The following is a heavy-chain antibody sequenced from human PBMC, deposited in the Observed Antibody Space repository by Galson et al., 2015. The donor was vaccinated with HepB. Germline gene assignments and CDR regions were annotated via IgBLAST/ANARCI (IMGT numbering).Heavy chain of an antibody. J-gene: IGHJ4*02. CDR2: IHYSGIT. CDR3: GRERGGRAYGDYNDY. V-gene: IGHV4-61*01. Sequence: SETLSLTCTVSGGSVSGGSYYWSWIRQPPGKGLEWIGYIHYSGITSYNPSPKSRVTISVDTSKNQFSLKLSSVTAADTAVYYCGRERGGRAYGDYNDYWGQGTLVTVSS. CDR1: GGSVSGGSYY. D-gene: IGHD4-17*01.